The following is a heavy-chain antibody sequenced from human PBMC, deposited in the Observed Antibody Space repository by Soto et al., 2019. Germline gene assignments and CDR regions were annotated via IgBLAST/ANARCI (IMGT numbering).Heavy chain of an antibody. CDR3: ARAPHYYDSSPYYFDY. V-gene: IGHV1-69*13. J-gene: IGHJ4*02. Sequence: GASVKVSCKASGGTFSSYAISWVRQAPGQGLEWMGGIIPIFGTANYAQKFQGRVTITADESTSTAYMELSSLRSEDTAVYYCARAPHYYDSSPYYFDYWGQGTLVTVSS. CDR1: GGTFSSYA. CDR2: IIPIFGTA. D-gene: IGHD3-22*01.